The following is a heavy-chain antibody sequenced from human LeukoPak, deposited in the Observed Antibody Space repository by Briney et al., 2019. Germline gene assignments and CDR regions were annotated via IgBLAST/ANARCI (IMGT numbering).Heavy chain of an antibody. CDR2: INHSGST. J-gene: IGHJ5*02. CDR1: GGSFSGYY. V-gene: IGHV4-34*01. D-gene: IGHD6-6*01. Sequence: SETLSLTCAVYGGSFSGYYWSWIRQPPGKGLEWIGEINHSGSTNYNPSLKSRVTISVDASKNQFSLKLSSVTAADTAVYYCASYSSSSGWFDPWGQGTLVTVSS. CDR3: ASYSSSSGWFDP.